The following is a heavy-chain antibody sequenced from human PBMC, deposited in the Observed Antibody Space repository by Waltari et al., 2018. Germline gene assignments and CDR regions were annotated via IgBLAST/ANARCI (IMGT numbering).Heavy chain of an antibody. V-gene: IGHV1-2*02. CDR2: INCNTGDR. Sequence: AQLVQSGAEVTKPGASVKVSCKTSGYTFTADYMHWVRQVPGQGLECMGWINCNTGDRDYAQKFRGRVTMTRETSLTTVYMEMNRLTSGDTAVYYCAREDIVATKVFDDWGHGTLVTVSS. D-gene: IGHD5-12*01. CDR1: GYTFTADY. CDR3: AREDIVATKVFDD. J-gene: IGHJ4*01.